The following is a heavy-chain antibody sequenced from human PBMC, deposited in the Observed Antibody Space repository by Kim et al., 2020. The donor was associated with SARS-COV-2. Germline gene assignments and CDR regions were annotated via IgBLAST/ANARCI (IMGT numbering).Heavy chain of an antibody. CDR3: ARANSSGYLPHFDY. D-gene: IGHD3-22*01. V-gene: IGHV1-46*01. Sequence: AQKFQGRVTMTRDTSTSTVYMGLSSLRSEDTAVYYCARANSSGYLPHFDYWGQGTLVTVSS. J-gene: IGHJ4*02.